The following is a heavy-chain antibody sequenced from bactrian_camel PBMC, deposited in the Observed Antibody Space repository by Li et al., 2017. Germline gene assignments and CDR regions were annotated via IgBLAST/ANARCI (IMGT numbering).Heavy chain of an antibody. V-gene: IGHV3S53*01. D-gene: IGHD6*01. CDR1: ELGRPYNKYV. CDR2: IEYDSST. CDR3: AADQLYGTCRDVLDFPA. J-gene: IGHJ4*01. Sequence: VQLVESGGGSVQTGGSLTLSCVASELGRPYNKYVMGWFRQFPGKEREGVAAIEYDSSTTYADSVKGRFTITRDKAKDLVYLQMNGLKPEDTGMYYCAADQLYGTCRDVLDFPARGQGTQVTVS.